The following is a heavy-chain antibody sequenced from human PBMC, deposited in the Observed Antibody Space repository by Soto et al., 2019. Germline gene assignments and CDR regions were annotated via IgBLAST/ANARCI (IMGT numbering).Heavy chain of an antibody. V-gene: IGHV1-18*01. CDR2: ISGFNDDT. D-gene: IGHD3-10*01. J-gene: IGHJ5*02. CDR1: GYTFTSYG. CDR3: ARSGSYYPARNWFGP. Sequence: QLVQSGVEMKNPGASVKVSCKASGYTFTSYGISWVRQAPGQGLEWMGWISGFNDDTNHAQKLQGRVTVTKEKSTSTAYMELRSLKSDDTAMYYCARSGSYYPARNWFGPWGQGTLVIVSS.